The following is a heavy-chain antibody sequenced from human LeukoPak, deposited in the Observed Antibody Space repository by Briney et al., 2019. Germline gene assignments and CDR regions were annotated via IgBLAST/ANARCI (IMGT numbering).Heavy chain of an antibody. Sequence: ASVKVSCKASGYTFTSYGISWVRQAPGQGLEWMGWISAYNGNTNYAQKLQGRVTMTTDTSTSTAYMELRSLRSDDTAVYYCARVNYGDYDGADAFDIWGQGTMVTVSS. CDR2: ISAYNGNT. CDR3: ARVNYGDYDGADAFDI. J-gene: IGHJ3*02. CDR1: GYTFTSYG. D-gene: IGHD4-17*01. V-gene: IGHV1-18*01.